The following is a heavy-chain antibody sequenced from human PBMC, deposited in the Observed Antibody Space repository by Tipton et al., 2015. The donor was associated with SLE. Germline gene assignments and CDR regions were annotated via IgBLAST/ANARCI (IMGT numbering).Heavy chain of an antibody. CDR1: GGSFSGYY. D-gene: IGHD3-16*01. CDR2: IHHSGST. J-gene: IGHJ6*04. Sequence: GLVKPSETLSLTCAVYGGSFSGYYWTWIRQPPGKGLEWIGEIHHSGSTHYNPSLKSRITMSMDTSKNQFSLKLSSVTAADMAVYYCATRGGVWGRGTTVTVSS. CDR3: ATRGGV. V-gene: IGHV4-34*01.